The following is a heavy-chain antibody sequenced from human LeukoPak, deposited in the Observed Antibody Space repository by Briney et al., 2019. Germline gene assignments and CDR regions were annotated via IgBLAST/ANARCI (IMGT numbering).Heavy chain of an antibody. V-gene: IGHV3-74*03. CDR1: GFTFNTYW. CDR3: AREKGSSNYDS. J-gene: IGHJ5*01. CDR2: INGDGSST. Sequence: GGSLRLSCAASGFTFNTYWIHWVRHVPGKGVVWVSRINGDGSSTAYADSVKGRFTISRDNAKNTLYLQMNSLRAEDTAVYYCAREKGSSNYDSWGQGTLVTVSS. D-gene: IGHD4-11*01.